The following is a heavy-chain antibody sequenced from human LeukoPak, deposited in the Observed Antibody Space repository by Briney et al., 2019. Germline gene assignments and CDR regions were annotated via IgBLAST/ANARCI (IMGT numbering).Heavy chain of an antibody. CDR1: GYTFTGYY. V-gene: IGHV1-2*02. CDR3: GTSGDILLIRDY. J-gene: IGHJ4*02. Sequence: ASVKVSCKASGYTFTGYYIHWVRQAPGQGLEWMGWINPNSGGTDYAQRFQGRVTMTRDTSISTAYMELSGLTSDDTALYYCGTSGDILLIRDYWGQGTLVTVSS. CDR2: INPNSGGT. D-gene: IGHD2-8*01.